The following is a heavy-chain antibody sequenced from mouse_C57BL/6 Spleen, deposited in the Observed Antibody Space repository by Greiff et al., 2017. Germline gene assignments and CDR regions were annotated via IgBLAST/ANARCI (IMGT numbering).Heavy chain of an antibody. CDR1: GYTFTSYG. V-gene: IGHV1-58*01. CDR2: IYIGNGYT. Sequence: EVQLQESGAELVRPGASVKMSCKASGYTFTSYGINWVKQRPGQGLEWIGYIYIGNGYTEYNEKFKGKATLTLDTSSSTAYMQLSSLTSEDSAIYFCARTTVVPYWYFDGWGTGTTVTVSS. J-gene: IGHJ1*03. D-gene: IGHD1-1*01. CDR3: ARTTVVPYWYFDG.